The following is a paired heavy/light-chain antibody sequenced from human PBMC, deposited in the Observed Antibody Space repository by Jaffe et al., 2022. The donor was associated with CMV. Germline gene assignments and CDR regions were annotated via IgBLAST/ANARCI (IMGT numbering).Heavy chain of an antibody. CDR3: ARGRITIFGVVIQGWFDP. V-gene: IGHV2-26*01. J-gene: IGHJ5*02. CDR2: ISSNDEK. D-gene: IGHD3-3*01. CDR1: GLSVSNARTG. Sequence: QVTLKESGPALVKPTETLTLTCTVSGLSVSNARTGVSWIRQPPGKALEWLAHISSNDEKSYSTSLKSRLTISKGTSKSQVVLTMTDMDPVDTATYYCARGRITIFGVVIQGWFDPWGQGTLVTVSS.
Light chain of an antibody. CDR2: GAS. Sequence: EIVMTQSPATLSVSPGERATLSCRASQSVSSNLAWYQQKPGQAPRLLIYGASTRATGIPARFSGSGSETEFTLTISSLQSEDFAIYYCQQYHNWWTFGQGTKVEIK. J-gene: IGKJ1*01. CDR1: QSVSSN. V-gene: IGKV3-15*01. CDR3: QQYHNWWT.